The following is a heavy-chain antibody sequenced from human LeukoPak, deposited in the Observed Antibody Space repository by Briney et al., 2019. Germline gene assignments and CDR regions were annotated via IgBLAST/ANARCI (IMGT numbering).Heavy chain of an antibody. CDR2: LFGGGDT. V-gene: IGHV3-66*01. Sequence: TGGSLRLSCALSGFSVSANYMTWVRQAPGKGLELVSVLFGGGDTYYGDSGKGRFAISRDNSKTTVYLQMKSLRAEDTAIYYCASGQRTSVSLYYFDFWGQGTLVSVSS. CDR3: ASGQRTSVSLYYFDF. J-gene: IGHJ4*02. CDR1: GFSVSANY. D-gene: IGHD4-17*01.